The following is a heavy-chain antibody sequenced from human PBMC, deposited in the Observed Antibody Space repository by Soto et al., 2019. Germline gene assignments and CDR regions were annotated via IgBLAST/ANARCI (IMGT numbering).Heavy chain of an antibody. Sequence: VVSLRVSCAAAGVTFSSYAISWVRQAPGKGLEWVSAISGSGGSTYYADSVKGRFTISRDNSKNTLYLQMNSLRAEDTAVYYCAKGSSSSVYYWGQRTLVTVSS. J-gene: IGHJ4*02. V-gene: IGHV3-23*01. CDR2: ISGSGGST. D-gene: IGHD6-6*01. CDR1: GVTFSSYA. CDR3: AKGSSSSVYY.